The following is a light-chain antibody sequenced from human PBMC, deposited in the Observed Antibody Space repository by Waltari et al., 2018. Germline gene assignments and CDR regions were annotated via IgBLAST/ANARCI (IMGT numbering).Light chain of an antibody. CDR3: QAWDRNTYVV. V-gene: IGLV3-1*01. CDR1: KLEDRY. Sequence: SYELTQSPSVSVSPGQTASISCSGDKLEDRYVCWYQQKPGQSPVLVLHQDSKRPSGIPERFSGFNSGNTATLTISETQSMDEADYYCQAWDRNTYVVFGGGTKLTDL. CDR2: QDS. J-gene: IGLJ2*01.